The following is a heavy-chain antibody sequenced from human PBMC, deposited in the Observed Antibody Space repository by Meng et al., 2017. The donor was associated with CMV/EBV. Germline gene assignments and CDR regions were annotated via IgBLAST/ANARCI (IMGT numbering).Heavy chain of an antibody. V-gene: IGHV4-4*07. D-gene: IGHD5-18*01. CDR3: ARHGDTAMVVGIDY. J-gene: IGHJ4*02. Sequence: QVQLKASGPGLVKPSETLSLTCTVSGGSISSYDWSWIRQPAGKGLEWIGRIYTSGSTNYNPSLKSRVTMSVDTSKNQFSLKLSSVTAADTAVYYCARHGDTAMVVGIDYWGQGTLVTVSS. CDR2: IYTSGST. CDR1: GGSISSYD.